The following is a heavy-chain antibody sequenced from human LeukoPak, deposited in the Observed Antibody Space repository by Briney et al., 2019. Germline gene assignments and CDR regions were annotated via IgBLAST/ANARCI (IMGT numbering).Heavy chain of an antibody. J-gene: IGHJ3*02. CDR1: GFTFDDYG. CDR3: ARAGLAGTRAFDI. V-gene: IGHV3-20*04. CDR2: IILNGGST. Sequence: GGSLRLSCAASGFTFDDYGTSWVRHAPGKGLEWVSGIILNGGSTGYADSVKGRFTISRDNARNSLYLQMNSLRAEDTALYYCARAGLAGTRAFDIWGQGTMVTVSS. D-gene: IGHD1-14*01.